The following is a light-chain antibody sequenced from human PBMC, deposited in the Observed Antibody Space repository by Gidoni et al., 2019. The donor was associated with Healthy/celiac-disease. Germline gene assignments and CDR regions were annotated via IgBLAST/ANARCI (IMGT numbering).Light chain of an antibody. Sequence: IVLTQSPATLSLSPGERATLSCRASQSVSSYLAWYQQKPGQAPRLLIYVASNRATGIPARFSGSGSGTDFTLTISSLEPEDFAVYYCQQRSNWPPTFGPGTKVDTK. CDR3: QQRSNWPPT. V-gene: IGKV3-11*01. J-gene: IGKJ3*01. CDR1: QSVSSY. CDR2: VAS.